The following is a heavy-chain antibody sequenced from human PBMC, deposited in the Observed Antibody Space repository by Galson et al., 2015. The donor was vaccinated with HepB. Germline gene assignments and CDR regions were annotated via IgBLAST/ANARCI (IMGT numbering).Heavy chain of an antibody. V-gene: IGHV3-23*01. CDR2: VSFVGRST. CDR3: TKMGDSCFENNYFGP. J-gene: IGHJ5*02. D-gene: IGHD2-21*01. CDR1: GFTFSSYA. Sequence: SLRLSCAASGFTFSSYAMSWVRQAPGKGLEWVSAVSFVGRSTDYADSVKGRFTISRDNSKNTLYLQMNSLRAEDTAIYDCTKMGDSCFENNYFGPWGQGTPVTVSS.